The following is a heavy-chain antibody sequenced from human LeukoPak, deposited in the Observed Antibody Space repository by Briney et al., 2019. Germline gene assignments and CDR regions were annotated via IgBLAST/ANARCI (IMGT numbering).Heavy chain of an antibody. Sequence: GGSLRLSCAASGFTFSSYSMNWVRQAPGKGLEWVSSISSSSSYIYYADSVKGRFTISRDNSKNTLYLQMNSLRAEDTAVYYCARHHEGNNYLSWGQGTLVTVSS. J-gene: IGHJ5*02. D-gene: IGHD3-10*01. CDR1: GFTFSSYS. V-gene: IGHV3-21*04. CDR2: ISSSSSYI. CDR3: ARHHEGNNYLS.